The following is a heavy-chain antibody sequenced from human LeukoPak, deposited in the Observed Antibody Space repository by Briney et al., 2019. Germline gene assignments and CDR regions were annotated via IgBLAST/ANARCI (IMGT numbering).Heavy chain of an antibody. V-gene: IGHV3-23*01. CDR1: GFTFSSYD. D-gene: IGHD6-19*01. J-gene: IGHJ2*01. Sequence: GGSLRLSCAASGFTFSSYDMTWVRQAPGRGLEWVSSIRPSGDNTYYGDSVKGRFTISRDNSKNTLYLQMDSLRDDDTAVYYCAKVSGSAWDWYFDLWGRGTLVTVSS. CDR2: IRPSGDNT. CDR3: AKVSGSAWDWYFDL.